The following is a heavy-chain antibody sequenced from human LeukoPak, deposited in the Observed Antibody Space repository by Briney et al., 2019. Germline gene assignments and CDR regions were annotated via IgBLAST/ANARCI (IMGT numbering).Heavy chain of an antibody. D-gene: IGHD4-11*01. CDR2: IYSGGST. CDR1: GFTVSSNY. CDR3: ARVSDYSNYFDF. V-gene: IGHV3-53*01. Sequence: GGSLRLSCAASGFTVSSNYMSWVRQAPGKGLEWVSVIYSGGSTYYADSVKGRFTISRDNSKNMLYLQMNSLRAEDTAVYYCARVSDYSNYFDFWGQGTLVTVS. J-gene: IGHJ4*02.